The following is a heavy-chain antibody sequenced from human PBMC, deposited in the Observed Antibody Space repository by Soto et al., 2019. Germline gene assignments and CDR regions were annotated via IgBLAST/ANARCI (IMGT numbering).Heavy chain of an antibody. CDR3: ARVHLPNDAFDI. CDR2: ISDYNGNT. Sequence: QVQLVQSGAEVKKPGASVKVSCKASGYTFTSYGISWVRRAPGQGREWMGWISDYNGNTNYAQKLQGRVTMTTDTSTSTAYMELRSMRSDDTAVYYCARVHLPNDAFDIWGQGTMVTVSS. V-gene: IGHV1-18*01. J-gene: IGHJ3*02. CDR1: GYTFTSYG.